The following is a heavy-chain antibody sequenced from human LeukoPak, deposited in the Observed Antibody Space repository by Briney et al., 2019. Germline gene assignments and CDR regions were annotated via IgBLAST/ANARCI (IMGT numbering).Heavy chain of an antibody. J-gene: IGHJ4*02. CDR1: GYTFTSYY. V-gene: IGHV1-46*01. CDR3: ARAGETYYDFWSGYYAKAYFDY. Sequence: ASVKVSYKASGYTFTSYYMHWVRQAPGQGLEWMGIINPSGGSTSYAQKFQGRVTVTRDMSTSTVYMELSSLRSEDTAVYYCARAGETYYDFWSGYYAKAYFDYWGQGTLVTVSS. D-gene: IGHD3-3*01. CDR2: INPSGGST.